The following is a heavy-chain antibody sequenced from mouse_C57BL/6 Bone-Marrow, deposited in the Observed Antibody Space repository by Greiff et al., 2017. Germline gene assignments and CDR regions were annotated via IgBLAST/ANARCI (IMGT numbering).Heavy chain of an antibody. D-gene: IGHD1-1*01. Sequence: DVQLQQSGPELVKPGASVKISCKASGYSFTGYYMNWVKQSPEKSLEWIGEINPSTGGSTYHQKFKPNSTLPVNNSSSTAYMQLKSLTAEDAAVYCCAKAHDNGLDYWGQGTTLTGSS. CDR1: GYSFTGYY. CDR3: AKAHDNGLDY. CDR2: INPSTGGS. J-gene: IGHJ2*01. V-gene: IGHV1-42*01.